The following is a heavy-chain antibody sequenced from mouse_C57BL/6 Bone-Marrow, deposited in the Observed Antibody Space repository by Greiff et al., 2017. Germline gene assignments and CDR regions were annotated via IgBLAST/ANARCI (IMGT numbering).Heavy chain of an antibody. CDR1: GYTFTSYT. J-gene: IGHJ4*01. D-gene: IGHD1-1*01. CDR2: INPSSGYT. V-gene: IGHV1-4*01. Sequence: QVQLKESGAELARPGASVKMSCKASGYTFTSYTMHWVKQRPGQGLEWIGYINPSSGYTKYNQKFKDKATLTAAKSSSTAYMQLSSLTSEDSAVYYCARNYYGSNYAMDYWGQGTSVTVSS. CDR3: ARNYYGSNYAMDY.